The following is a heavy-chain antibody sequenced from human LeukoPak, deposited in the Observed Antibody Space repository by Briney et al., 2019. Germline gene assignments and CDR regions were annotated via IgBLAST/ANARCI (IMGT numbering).Heavy chain of an antibody. CDR1: GYTLTNHY. Sequence: ASVKVSCKASGYTLTNHYMHWVRQAPGQGLEWMGQINPSGGSTTSAQKFQGRVTMTRDTSTSTVYMELSSLEPEDTAVYYCARYYYGSGNYRKFDYWGQGTLVTVSS. CDR3: ARYYYGSGNYRKFDY. D-gene: IGHD3-10*01. V-gene: IGHV1-46*01. J-gene: IGHJ4*02. CDR2: INPSGGST.